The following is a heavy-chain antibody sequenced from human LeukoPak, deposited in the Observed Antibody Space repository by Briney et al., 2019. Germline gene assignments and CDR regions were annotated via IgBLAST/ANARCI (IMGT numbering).Heavy chain of an antibody. CDR2: INHSGST. D-gene: IGHD3-22*01. J-gene: IGHJ3*02. CDR1: GGSFSGYY. Sequence: SETLSLTCAVYGGSFSGYYWSRIRQPPGKGLEWIGEINHSGSTNYNPSLKSRVTISVDTSKNQFSLKLSSVTAADTAVYYCARGDSYGPSGYYYDSSGYYSDADDAFDIWGQGTMVTVSS. CDR3: ARGDSYGPSGYYYDSSGYYSDADDAFDI. V-gene: IGHV4-34*01.